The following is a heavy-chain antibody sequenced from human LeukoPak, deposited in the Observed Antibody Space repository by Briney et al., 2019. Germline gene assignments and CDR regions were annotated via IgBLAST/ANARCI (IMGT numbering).Heavy chain of an antibody. V-gene: IGHV3-23*01. Sequence: PGGSLRLSCAASGFTFSTFGMSWVRQAPGKGLEWVSLISAVNGGTYYADSVKGRFTISRDNSKNTLYLQMNSLRAEDTAVYYCAKVGATGTRVFDYWGRGALITVSS. CDR1: GFTFSTFG. D-gene: IGHD1-26*01. CDR2: ISAVNGGT. J-gene: IGHJ4*02. CDR3: AKVGATGTRVFDY.